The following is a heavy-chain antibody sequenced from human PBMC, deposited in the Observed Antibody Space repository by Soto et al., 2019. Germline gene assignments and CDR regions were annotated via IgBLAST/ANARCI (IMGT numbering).Heavy chain of an antibody. CDR1: GGSISSSNYY. D-gene: IGHD1-26*01. CDR2: IYYSGST. J-gene: IGHJ5*02. Sequence: QLQLQESGPGLVKPSETLSLTCTVSGGSISSSNYYWGWIRQPPGKGLEWIGSIYYSGSTYYNPSHKSRVTISVDTSKNQFSLKLSSVTAADTAVYYCATQEVGGSYVYKFDPWGQGTLVTVSS. CDR3: ATQEVGGSYVYKFDP. V-gene: IGHV4-39*01.